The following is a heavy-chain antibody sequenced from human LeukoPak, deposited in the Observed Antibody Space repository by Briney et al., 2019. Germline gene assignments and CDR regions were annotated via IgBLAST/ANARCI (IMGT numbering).Heavy chain of an antibody. V-gene: IGHV3-53*01. CDR1: GFTVGTNY. CDR2: IYSGGTI. CDR3: AGSATFHMSFQH. J-gene: IGHJ1*01. Sequence: PGGSLRLSCAASGFTVGTNYMTWDRQPPGTGLEWVSIIYSGGTIYNADSVKGRFTISRDNSKNTLSLQMTSLRAEDTAVYYCAGSATFHMSFQHWGQGTLVTVSS.